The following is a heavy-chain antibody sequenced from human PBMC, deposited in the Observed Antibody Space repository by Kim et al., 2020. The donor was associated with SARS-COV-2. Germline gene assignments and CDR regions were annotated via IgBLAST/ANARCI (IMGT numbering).Heavy chain of an antibody. D-gene: IGHD4-17*01. CDR2: IKQDGSEK. Sequence: GGSLRLSCAASGFTFSSYWMSWVRQAPGKGLEWVANIKQDGSEKYYVDSVKGRFTISRGNAKNSLYLQMNSLRVEDTAVDYCAMQPTVTSHYYYYGMDVWGQGSTVTVSS. CDR3: AMQPTVTSHYYYYGMDV. J-gene: IGHJ6*02. V-gene: IGHV3-7*03. CDR1: GFTFSSYW.